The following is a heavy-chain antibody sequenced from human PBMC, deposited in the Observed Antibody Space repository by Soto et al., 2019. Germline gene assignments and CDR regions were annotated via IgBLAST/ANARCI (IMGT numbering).Heavy chain of an antibody. CDR3: ARSLGYCSGGSCLDYNWFDP. CDR2: IYYSGST. J-gene: IGHJ5*02. D-gene: IGHD2-15*01. CDR1: GGSISSGGYY. Sequence: SETLSLTCTVSGGSISSGGYYWSWIRQHPGKGLEWIGYIYYSGSTYYNPSLKSRVTISVDTSKNQFSLKLSSVTAADTAVYYCARSLGYCSGGSCLDYNWFDPWGQGTLVTVSS. V-gene: IGHV4-31*03.